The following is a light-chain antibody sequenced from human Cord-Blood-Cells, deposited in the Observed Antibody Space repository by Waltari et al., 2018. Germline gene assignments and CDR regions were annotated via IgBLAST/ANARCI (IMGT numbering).Light chain of an antibody. CDR1: SPNIGNNA. CDR3: AAWDDSLNGPV. J-gene: IGLJ3*02. Sequence: QSVLTQPPSVSEAPRQRVTIPCSGRSPNIGNNAVTWYQQLPGKAPKLLIYYDDLLPSGVSDRFSGSKSGTSASLAISGLQSEDEADYYCAAWDDSLNGPVFGGGTKLTVL. CDR2: YDD. V-gene: IGLV1-36*01.